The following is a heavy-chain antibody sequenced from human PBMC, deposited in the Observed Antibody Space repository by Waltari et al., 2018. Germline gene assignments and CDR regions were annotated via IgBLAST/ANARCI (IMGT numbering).Heavy chain of an antibody. Sequence: EVQLVESGGGLVKPGGSLRLSCAASGFTFSNAWMTWVRQAPGKGLEWVGRIKSKTDDGXTDYAAPVKGRFTISRDDSKNTLYLQMNSLKTEDTAVYYCTTGFLLLDVWXQGTTVTVSS. V-gene: IGHV3-15*01. CDR2: IKSKTDDGXT. D-gene: IGHD2-15*01. CDR3: TTGFLLLDV. J-gene: IGHJ6*02. CDR1: GFTFSNAW.